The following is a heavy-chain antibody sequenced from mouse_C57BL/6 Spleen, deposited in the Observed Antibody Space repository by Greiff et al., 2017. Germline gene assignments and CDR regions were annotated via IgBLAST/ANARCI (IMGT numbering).Heavy chain of an antibody. J-gene: IGHJ2*01. D-gene: IGHD1-1*01. CDR2: IYPGSGNT. V-gene: IGHV1-76*01. CDR1: GYTFTDYY. CDR3: ARDGGTVVARVFDY. Sequence: QVQLQQSGAELVRPGASVKLSCKASGYTFTDYYIHWVKQRPGQGLEWIARIYPGSGNTYYNETFKGKATLTAEKSSSTAYMQLSSLTSEDSAVDFCARDGGTVVARVFDYWGQGTTLTVSS.